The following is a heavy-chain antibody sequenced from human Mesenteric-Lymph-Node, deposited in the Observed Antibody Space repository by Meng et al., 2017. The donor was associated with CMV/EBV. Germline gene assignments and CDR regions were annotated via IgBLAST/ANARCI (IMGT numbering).Heavy chain of an antibody. Sequence: ESLKISCAASGFTFSSYSMNWVRQPPGKGLEWIGEINHSGSTNYNPSLKSRVTISVDTSKNQFSLKLSSVTAADTAVYYCARVWWRSLAPWGQGTLVTVSS. J-gene: IGHJ5*02. CDR2: INHSGST. CDR1: GFTFSSYS. D-gene: IGHD2-8*02. V-gene: IGHV4-34*01. CDR3: ARVWWRSLAP.